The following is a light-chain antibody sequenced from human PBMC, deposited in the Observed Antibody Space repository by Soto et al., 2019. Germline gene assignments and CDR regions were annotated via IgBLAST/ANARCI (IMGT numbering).Light chain of an antibody. J-gene: IGKJ3*01. V-gene: IGKV3-11*01. Sequence: ETVLTQSPATLSLSPGERATLSCRASQNVDNYLAWYQQKPGQAPRLLIYDASNRATGIPARFTGSGSGTDFTLTISSLEPEDFAVYYCQQRGDWPPFTFCPGTTVEFK. CDR2: DAS. CDR1: QNVDNY. CDR3: QQRGDWPPFT.